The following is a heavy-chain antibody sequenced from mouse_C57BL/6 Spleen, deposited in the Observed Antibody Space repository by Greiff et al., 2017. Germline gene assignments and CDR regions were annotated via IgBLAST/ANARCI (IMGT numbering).Heavy chain of an antibody. CDR1: GYTFTSYG. D-gene: IGHD2-5*01. Sequence: VQLQQSGAELARPGASVKLSCKASGYTFTSYGISWVKQRTGQGLEWIGEIYPRSGNTYYNEKFKGKATLTADQSSSTAYMELRSLTSEDSAVYFCARLLSYYSNYYAMDYWGQGASVTVSS. CDR2: IYPRSGNT. CDR3: ARLLSYYSNYYAMDY. J-gene: IGHJ4*01. V-gene: IGHV1-81*01.